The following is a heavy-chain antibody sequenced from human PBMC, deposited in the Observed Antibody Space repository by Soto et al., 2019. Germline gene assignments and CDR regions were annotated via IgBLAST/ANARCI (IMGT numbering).Heavy chain of an antibody. V-gene: IGHV3-23*01. CDR3: AKVGGNAPEIDY. J-gene: IGHJ4*02. D-gene: IGHD2-15*01. Sequence: GGSLRLSCAASGFTFSSYAMSWVRQAPGKGLEWVSAISGSGGGTYYADSVKGRFTISRDNSKNTLYLQMNSLRAEDTAVYYCAKVGGNAPEIDYWGQGTLVTVSS. CDR2: ISGSGGGT. CDR1: GFTFSSYA.